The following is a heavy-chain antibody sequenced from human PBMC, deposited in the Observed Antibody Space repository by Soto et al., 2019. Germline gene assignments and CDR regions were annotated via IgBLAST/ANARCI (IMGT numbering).Heavy chain of an antibody. Sequence: PSETLSLTCTVSGGSVDSVNHYWSWIRQSPGKSLEWIGYIYNSGYTHYNPSLRGRVTISVDTSKNQFSLKLSSVTAADTAVYYCARRPKTRVVAFDIWGQGTMVTVSS. CDR1: GGSVDSVNHY. CDR3: ARRPKTRVVAFDI. V-gene: IGHV4-30-4*01. D-gene: IGHD2-15*01. J-gene: IGHJ3*02. CDR2: IYNSGYT.